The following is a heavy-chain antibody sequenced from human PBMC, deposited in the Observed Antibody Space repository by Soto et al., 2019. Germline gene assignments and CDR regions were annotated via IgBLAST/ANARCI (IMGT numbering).Heavy chain of an antibody. CDR1: GFTFSSYW. CDR2: IKQEGSEK. Sequence: EVQLVESGGGLVQPGGSLRLSCAASGFTFSSYWMSWVRQAPGKGLEWVANIKQEGSEKCYVDSVKGRFTISRDNAKSSLYLQKNSLRAEDTAVYYCARRIVTPTKCFESWGQRTLVTVSS. J-gene: IGHJ4*02. CDR3: ARRIVTPTKCFES. D-gene: IGHD1-26*01. V-gene: IGHV3-7*05.